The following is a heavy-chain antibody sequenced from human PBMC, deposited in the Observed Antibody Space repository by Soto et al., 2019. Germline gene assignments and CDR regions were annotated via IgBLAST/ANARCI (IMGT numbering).Heavy chain of an antibody. V-gene: IGHV3-74*01. D-gene: IGHD6-19*01. CDR3: VRESGVAADC. CDR1: GFTFDSHW. CDR2: IKTDGYAA. Sequence: ESGGVLVQPGGSPRLSCVASGFTFDSHWMHWVRQAPGEGLVWVSRIKTDGYAAAYADSVKGRFTISRDNTKNTVYLQMNRLRAEDTAVYFCVRESGVAADCWGQGTLVTVSS. J-gene: IGHJ4*02.